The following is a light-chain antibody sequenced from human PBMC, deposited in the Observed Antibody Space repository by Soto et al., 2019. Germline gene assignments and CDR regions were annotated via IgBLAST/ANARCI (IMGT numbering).Light chain of an antibody. CDR1: QSIAIW. V-gene: IGKV1-5*01. CDR2: DAS. Sequence: DIRMTQSPSTLSAAVGDRVTITCRASQSIAIWLAWYQQKPGKAPKLLIYDASGLESGVPSRFSGSGSGTEFTLTISSLQPDDFATYYCQQYNTYSPTFGQGTKVEIK. CDR3: QQYNTYSPT. J-gene: IGKJ1*01.